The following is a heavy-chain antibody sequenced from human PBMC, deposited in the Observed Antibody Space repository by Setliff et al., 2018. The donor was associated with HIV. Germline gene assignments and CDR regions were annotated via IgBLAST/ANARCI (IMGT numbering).Heavy chain of an antibody. Sequence: PGGSLRLSCAASGFSFSSYGMHWVRQAPGKGLEWVAGIWYDGGDKYYADSVKGRFTISRDNSVNTLFLQIISLRVEDTAVYYCARSSGWYYFDRWGQGTLVTVSS. CDR1: GFSFSSYG. V-gene: IGHV3-33*08. J-gene: IGHJ4*02. CDR3: ARSSGWYYFDR. D-gene: IGHD6-19*01. CDR2: IWYDGGDK.